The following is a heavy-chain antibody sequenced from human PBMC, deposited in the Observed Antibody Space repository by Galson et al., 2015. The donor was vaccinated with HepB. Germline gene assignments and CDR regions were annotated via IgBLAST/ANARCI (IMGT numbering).Heavy chain of an antibody. CDR3: AKARPQYYYDSSAAIN. CDR2: ISGSGGST. J-gene: IGHJ4*02. V-gene: IGHV3-23*01. CDR1: GFTFSSYA. D-gene: IGHD3-22*01. Sequence: SLRLSCAASGFTFSSYAMSWVRQAPGKGLEWVSAISGSGGSTYYADSVKGRFTISRDNSKNTLYLQMNSLRAEDTAVYYCAKARPQYYYDSSAAINWGQGTLVTVSS.